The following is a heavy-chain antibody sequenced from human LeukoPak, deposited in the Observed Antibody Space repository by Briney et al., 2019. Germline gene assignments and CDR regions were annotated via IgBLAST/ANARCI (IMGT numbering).Heavy chain of an antibody. V-gene: IGHV4-39*07. Sequence: SETLSLTCTVSGGSVSSGSYFWGWIRQPPGKGLEWIVTIYYSGSTYYNPSLKSRVTISVDTSKNQFSLRLSSVTAADTAVYYCARCHEMELDYWGQGTLVTVSS. D-gene: IGHD1-1*01. CDR2: IYYSGST. CDR1: GGSVSSGSYF. J-gene: IGHJ4*02. CDR3: ARCHEMELDY.